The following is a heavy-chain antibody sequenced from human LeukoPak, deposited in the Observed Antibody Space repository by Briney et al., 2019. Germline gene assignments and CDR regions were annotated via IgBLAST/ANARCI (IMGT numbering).Heavy chain of an antibody. CDR1: GFTFSSYS. D-gene: IGHD3-10*01. Sequence: GGSLRLSWAASGFTFSSYSMNWVRQAPGKGLKWVSSISSSSSYIYYADSVKGRFTISRDNAKNSLYLQMNSLRAEDTAVYYCARDVTMVRGVSLWGQGTLVTVSS. CDR2: ISSSSSYI. V-gene: IGHV3-21*01. CDR3: ARDVTMVRGVSL. J-gene: IGHJ4*02.